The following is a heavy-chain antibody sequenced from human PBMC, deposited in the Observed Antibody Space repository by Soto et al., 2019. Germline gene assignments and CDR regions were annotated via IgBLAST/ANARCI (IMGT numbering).Heavy chain of an antibody. Sequence: QVQLQEAGPGLVKPSETLSLTCTVLGGSIRSSYCSWIRQPPGKGLEWIGYIHDSGSTNYNPSLKSRGTKPVDTSKIQFALKLRSVPAADTAVYYCARVGGVAARTFDYWGQGTLVTVSS. J-gene: IGHJ4*02. CDR3: ARVGGVAARTFDY. CDR1: GGSIRSSY. D-gene: IGHD6-6*01. CDR2: IHDSGST. V-gene: IGHV4-59*01.